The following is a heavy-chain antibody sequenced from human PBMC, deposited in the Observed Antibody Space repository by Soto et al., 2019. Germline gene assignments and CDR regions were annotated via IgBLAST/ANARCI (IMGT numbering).Heavy chain of an antibody. CDR3: AHRRAFIGVVYGMDV. Sequence: QITLKESGPTLVKPTQTLTLTCAFSGFSLTTVGVGVGWIRQPPGKALEWLALIYWDDDKRYSPSLKTRLSXTXXXSXXQVVLMMTNMDPVDTGTYYCAHRRAFIGVVYGMDVWGQGTTVTVSS. D-gene: IGHD3-3*01. CDR2: IYWDDDK. CDR1: GFSLTTVGVG. J-gene: IGHJ6*02. V-gene: IGHV2-5*02.